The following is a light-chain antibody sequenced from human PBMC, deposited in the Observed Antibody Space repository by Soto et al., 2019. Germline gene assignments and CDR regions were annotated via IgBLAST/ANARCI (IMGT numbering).Light chain of an antibody. V-gene: IGLV2-11*01. Sequence: QSALTQPRSVSGSPGQSVTISCTGTSSDVGGYNYVSWYQQHPGKAPKLMIYDVSKRPSGVPDRFSGSKSGNTASLTISGLQAEDEADYYFCSYAGSYTSSFGGGTQLTVL. CDR3: CSYAGSYTSS. CDR2: DVS. CDR1: SSDVGGYNY. J-gene: IGLJ2*01.